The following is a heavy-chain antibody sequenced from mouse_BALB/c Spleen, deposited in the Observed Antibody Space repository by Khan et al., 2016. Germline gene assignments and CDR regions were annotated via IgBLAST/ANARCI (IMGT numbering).Heavy chain of an antibody. J-gene: IGHJ1*01. Sequence: VQLQQSGPELEKPGASVKISCKASGYSFTGYNMNWVKQSNGKSLEWIGNIDPYYGGTSYNKKFKGKATLTVDKSSSTAYMQRKSLTSEDSAVYSCARGYGNYVNWYFDVWGAGTTVTVSS. CDR3: ARGYGNYVNWYFDV. D-gene: IGHD2-10*02. CDR1: GYSFTGYN. CDR2: IDPYYGGT. V-gene: IGHV1-39*01.